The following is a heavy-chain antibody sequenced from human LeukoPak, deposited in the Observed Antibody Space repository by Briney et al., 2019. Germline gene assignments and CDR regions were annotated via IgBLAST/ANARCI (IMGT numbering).Heavy chain of an antibody. CDR1: GFTFSSYA. V-gene: IGHV3-23*01. CDR3: AREAPTEEAGLWFGELAHFYFDY. Sequence: PGGSLRLSCAASGFTFSSYAMSWVRQAPGKGLEWVSAISGSGGSTYYADSVKGRFTISRDNSKNTLYLQMNSLRAEDTAVYYCAREAPTEEAGLWFGELAHFYFDYWGQGTLVTVSS. J-gene: IGHJ4*02. D-gene: IGHD3-10*01. CDR2: ISGSGGST.